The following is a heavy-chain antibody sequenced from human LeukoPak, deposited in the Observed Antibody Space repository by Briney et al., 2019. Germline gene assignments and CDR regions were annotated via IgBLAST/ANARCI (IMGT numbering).Heavy chain of an antibody. CDR2: IYYSGST. Sequence: SETLSLTCTVSGAYFTNYYWSFIRQPPGKGLEWIGSIYYSGSTYYNPSLKSRVTISVDTSKNQFSLKLSSVTAADTAVYYCARASGGDGSGSLWGQGTLVTVSS. V-gene: IGHV4-59*12. J-gene: IGHJ4*02. D-gene: IGHD3-10*01. CDR3: ARASGGDGSGSL. CDR1: GAYFTNYY.